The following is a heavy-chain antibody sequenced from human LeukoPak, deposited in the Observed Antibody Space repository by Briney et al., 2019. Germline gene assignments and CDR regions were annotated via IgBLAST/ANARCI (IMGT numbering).Heavy chain of an antibody. Sequence: KTRGSLRLSCAASGFTFRNYSVNWIRQAPGQGLEWVSSISSSGTYIYYVASVKGRFTISRDNANNSLYLQMNSLRAEDTAVYYCARDQDYGGDFDYWGQGTLVTVSS. CDR1: GFTFRNYS. V-gene: IGHV3-21*01. D-gene: IGHD4-17*01. J-gene: IGHJ4*02. CDR3: ARDQDYGGDFDY. CDR2: ISSSGTYI.